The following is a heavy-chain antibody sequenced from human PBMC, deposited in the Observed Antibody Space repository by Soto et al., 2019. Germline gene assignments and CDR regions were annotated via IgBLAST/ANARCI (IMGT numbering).Heavy chain of an antibody. J-gene: IGHJ5*02. D-gene: IGHD2-2*01. V-gene: IGHV3-11*01. CDR2: ISSSGSTI. Sequence: GGFLRLSCAASGFTFSDYYMSWIRQAPGKGLEWVSYISSSGSTIYYADSVKGRFTISRDNAKNSLYLQMNSLRAEDTAVYYCARDIPAATHNWFDPWGQGTLVTVSS. CDR3: ARDIPAATHNWFDP. CDR1: GFTFSDYY.